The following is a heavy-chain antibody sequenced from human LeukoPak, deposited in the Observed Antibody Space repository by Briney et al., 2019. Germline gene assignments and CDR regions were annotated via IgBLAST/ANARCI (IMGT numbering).Heavy chain of an antibody. CDR2: INPKSGGT. J-gene: IGHJ6*02. D-gene: IGHD2-2*01. V-gene: IGHV1-2*02. CDR3: ARDHCTSSGCYEYYYYGMDV. CDR1: GYTFTDNY. Sequence: SWVKVSCKASGYTFTDNYIQWVRQAPGQGLEWMGWINPKSGGTNSAQKFQGRVTMTRDTSVSTAYMELSRLRSDDTAVYYCARDHCTSSGCYEYYYYGMDVWGQGTTVTVSS.